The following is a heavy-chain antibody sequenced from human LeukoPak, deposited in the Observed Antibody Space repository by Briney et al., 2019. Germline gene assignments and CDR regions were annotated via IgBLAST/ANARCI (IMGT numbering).Heavy chain of an antibody. CDR1: GGSISSYY. CDR2: IYYSGST. V-gene: IGHV4-59*01. J-gene: IGHJ4*02. CDR3: ARGGYGDYTQTMGY. Sequence: SETLSLTCTVSGGSISSYYWSWIRQPPGKGLEWIGYIYYSGSTNYNPSLKSRVTISVDTSKNQFSLKLSSVTAADTAVYYCARGGYGDYTQTMGYWGQGTLVTVSS. D-gene: IGHD4-17*01.